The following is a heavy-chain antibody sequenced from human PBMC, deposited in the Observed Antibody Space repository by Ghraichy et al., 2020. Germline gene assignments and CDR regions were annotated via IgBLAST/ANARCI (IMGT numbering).Heavy chain of an antibody. Sequence: GGSLRLSCAASGFSVKSHYMSWVRQAPGKGLEWVSVLYSDGATYYADSVKGRFTISRDNSKNTLFLQMNSLRVEDTSVYFCARRREQWISAFDSWGQGTRLTVSS. V-gene: IGHV3-66*01. CDR2: LYSDGAT. CDR1: GFSVKSHY. D-gene: IGHD6-19*01. CDR3: ARRREQWISAFDS. J-gene: IGHJ4*03.